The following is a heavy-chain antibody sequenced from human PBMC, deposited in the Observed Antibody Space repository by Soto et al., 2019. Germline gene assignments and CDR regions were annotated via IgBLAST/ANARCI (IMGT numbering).Heavy chain of an antibody. CDR1: GDSVSSDSYY. CDR2: ILSSGGT. D-gene: IGHD6-19*01. J-gene: IGHJ5*01. V-gene: IGHV4-61*01. Sequence: PSETLSLTCSVSGDSVSSDSYYWTWIRQPPGKTLEWVGFILSSGGTSTNPSLRSRLSMSVDTSKNQFSMRLTSVTAADTGVYFCAKGFSSGLYADSWGRGAQVTVSS. CDR3: AKGFSSGLYADS.